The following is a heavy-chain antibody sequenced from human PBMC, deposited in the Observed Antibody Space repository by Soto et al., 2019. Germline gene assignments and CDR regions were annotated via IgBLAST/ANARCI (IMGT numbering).Heavy chain of an antibody. CDR2: ISYDGSNK. CDR1: GFTFSSYA. D-gene: IGHD6-19*01. Sequence: QVQLVESGGGVVQPGRSLRLSCAASGFTFSSYAMHWVRQAPGKGLEWVAVISYDGSNKYYADSVKGRFTISRDNSKNTLYLQMNSLRAEDTAVYYCARPWAGYSSGPQGPFDYWGQGTLVTVSS. V-gene: IGHV3-30-3*01. CDR3: ARPWAGYSSGPQGPFDY. J-gene: IGHJ4*02.